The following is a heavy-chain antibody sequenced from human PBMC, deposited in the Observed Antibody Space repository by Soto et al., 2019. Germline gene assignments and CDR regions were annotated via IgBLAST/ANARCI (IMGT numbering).Heavy chain of an antibody. J-gene: IGHJ6*02. CDR3: ARDDWPTSFVLGYYNYGLDV. Sequence: EVNLVESGGGLVQPGGSLRLSCAASGFTLSSYWMSWVRQAPGKGLEWLANIKEDGSETFYVDSVKGRFTISRDNAKNLVYLQMNTLRDEDTAVYYCARDDWPTSFVLGYYNYGLDVWGQGTTVTVSS. V-gene: IGHV3-7*03. CDR2: IKEDGSET. CDR1: GFTLSSYW. D-gene: IGHD3-16*01.